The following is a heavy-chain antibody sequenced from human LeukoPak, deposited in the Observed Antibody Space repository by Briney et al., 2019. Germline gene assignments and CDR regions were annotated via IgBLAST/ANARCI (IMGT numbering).Heavy chain of an antibody. CDR2: IYYSGST. V-gene: IGHV4-59*01. J-gene: IGHJ6*04. Sequence: PSETLSLTCTVSGGSISSYYWSWIRQPPGKELEWIGYIYYSGSTNYNPSLKSRVTISVDTSKNQFSLKLSSVTAADTAVYYCARDVEFNYGMDVWGKGTTVTVSS. CDR1: GGSISSYY. D-gene: IGHD3-10*01. CDR3: ARDVEFNYGMDV.